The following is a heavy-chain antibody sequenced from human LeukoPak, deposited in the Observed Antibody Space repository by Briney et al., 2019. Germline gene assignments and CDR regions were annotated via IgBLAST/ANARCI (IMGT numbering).Heavy chain of an antibody. J-gene: IGHJ1*01. CDR2: LYFSGNT. CDR3: AGRLEEIAVVAAAAHNGAVYFQQ. CDR1: GGSISDSYYY. D-gene: IGHD2-15*01. V-gene: IGHV4-39*01. Sequence: PSETLSLTCTVSGGSISDSYYYWGWNRQSPGKGLEWIGSLYFSGNTYYNPSLKSRVTISVDTSKNQISLRLSSVTAADTAVYYCAGRLEEIAVVAAAAHNGAVYFQQWGQGTLVTVTS.